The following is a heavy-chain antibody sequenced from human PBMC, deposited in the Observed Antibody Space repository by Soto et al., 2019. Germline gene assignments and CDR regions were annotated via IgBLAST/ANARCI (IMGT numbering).Heavy chain of an antibody. CDR3: AKDPQRVGAKDGY. V-gene: IGHV3-30*18. Sequence: QVQLVESGGGVVQPGRSLRLSCAASGFTFSSYGMHWVRQAPGKGLEWVAVISYDGSNKYYADSVKGRFTISRDNSKNTLYLQMNSLRAEDTAVYYCAKDPQRVGAKDGYWGQGTLVIVSS. D-gene: IGHD1-26*01. J-gene: IGHJ4*02. CDR2: ISYDGSNK. CDR1: GFTFSSYG.